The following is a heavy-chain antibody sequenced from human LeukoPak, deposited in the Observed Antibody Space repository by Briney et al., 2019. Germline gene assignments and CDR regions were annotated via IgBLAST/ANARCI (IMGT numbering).Heavy chain of an antibody. V-gene: IGHV3-7*01. CDR1: GFTVSSNY. Sequence: GGSLRLSCAASGFTVSSNYMSWVRQAPGKGLEWVANVKQDGSDKYYVDSVKGRFTISRDNAKNSLYLQMNSLRAEDTAVYYCAREMYYDFWSGSDQGYMDVWGKGTTVTVSS. CDR2: VKQDGSDK. J-gene: IGHJ6*03. CDR3: AREMYYDFWSGSDQGYMDV. D-gene: IGHD3-3*01.